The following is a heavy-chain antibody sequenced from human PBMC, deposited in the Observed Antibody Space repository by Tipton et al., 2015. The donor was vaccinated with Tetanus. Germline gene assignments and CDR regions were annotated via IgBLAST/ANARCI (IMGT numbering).Heavy chain of an antibody. CDR1: GGSFSGYY. V-gene: IGHV4-34*01. CDR3: ARGPRGARKSHTTSALGNRWLQFPPHFDY. Sequence: TLSLTCAVYGGSFSGYYWSWIRQPPGKGLEWIGEINHSGSTNYNPSLKSRVTISVDTSKNQFSLKLSSVTAADTAVYYCARGPRGARKSHTTSALGNRWLQFPPHFDYWGQGTLVTVSS. D-gene: IGHD5-24*01. CDR2: INHSGST. J-gene: IGHJ4*02.